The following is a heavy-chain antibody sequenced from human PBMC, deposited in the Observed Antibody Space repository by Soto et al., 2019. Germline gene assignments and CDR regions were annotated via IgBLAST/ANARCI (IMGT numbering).Heavy chain of an antibody. V-gene: IGHV1-69*06. CDR2: IIPILGTA. D-gene: IGHD5-12*01. CDR3: ARDGDGYTIAFDI. CDR1: GGTFSSYA. Sequence: QVQLVQSGAEVKKPGSSVKVSCKASGGTFSSYAISWVRQAPGQGLEWMGGIIPILGTANSAQKFQGRVTITADKSTSTAYMELSSLRSEDTAVYYCARDGDGYTIAFDIWGQGTMITVSS. J-gene: IGHJ3*02.